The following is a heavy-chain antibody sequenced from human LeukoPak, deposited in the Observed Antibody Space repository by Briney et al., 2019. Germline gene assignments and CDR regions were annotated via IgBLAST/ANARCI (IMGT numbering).Heavy chain of an antibody. V-gene: IGHV3-66*01. CDR3: ARDVTTMVREGDAFDI. D-gene: IGHD3-10*01. CDR2: IYSGGST. CDR1: NX. Sequence: NXMSWXRXAPXKGLEWVSVIYSGGSTYYADSVKGRFTISRDNSKNTLYLQMNSLRAEDTAVYYCARDVTTMVREGDAFDIWGQGTMVTVSS. J-gene: IGHJ3*02.